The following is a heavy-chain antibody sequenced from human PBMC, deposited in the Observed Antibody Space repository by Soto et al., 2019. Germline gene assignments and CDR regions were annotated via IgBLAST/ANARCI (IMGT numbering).Heavy chain of an antibody. D-gene: IGHD3-3*01. CDR2: IYWDDDK. CDR3: AHRVLRTVFGLVTTTAIYFDF. Sequence: QITLNESGPTQVKPRQTLTLTCTFSGFSLTTSGVGVGWMRQSPGKAPEWLALIYWDDDKRYSPSLKSRLTITKDPSKNQVVLTMADLDPADTATYYCAHRVLRTVFGLVTTTAIYFDFWGQGTPVAVSS. J-gene: IGHJ4*02. CDR1: GFSLTTSGVG. V-gene: IGHV2-5*02.